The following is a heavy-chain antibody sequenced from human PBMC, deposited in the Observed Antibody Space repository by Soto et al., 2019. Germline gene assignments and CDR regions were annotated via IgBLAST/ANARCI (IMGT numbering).Heavy chain of an antibody. CDR1: GGSISSSSYY. Sequence: SETLSLTCTVSGGSISSSSYYWGWIRQPPGKGLEWIGSLSYRGSTYYNKYLKSRVTISVDTSKNQFSLELSSVTAADTAVYHCASMTTVTSWYIDVWGKGTTVTVSS. V-gene: IGHV4-39*01. J-gene: IGHJ6*03. D-gene: IGHD4-17*01. CDR2: LSYRGST. CDR3: ASMTTVTSWYIDV.